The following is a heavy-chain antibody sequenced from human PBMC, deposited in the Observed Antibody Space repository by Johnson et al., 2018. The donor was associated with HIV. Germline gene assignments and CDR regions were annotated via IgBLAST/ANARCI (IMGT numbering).Heavy chain of an antibody. V-gene: IGHV3-20*04. Sequence: VQLVESVGGVVRPGGSLRLSCAASGFSFDDYGMSWVRQAPGKGLEWVSGINWNGGSKGYADSVKGRFIISRDNAKNSLNLQMNSLRTEDTALYYCATGWGNWNDEGPDAFDVWGQGTVVTVSS. J-gene: IGHJ3*01. CDR3: ATGWGNWNDEGPDAFDV. CDR2: INWNGGSK. D-gene: IGHD1-20*01. CDR1: GFSFDDYG.